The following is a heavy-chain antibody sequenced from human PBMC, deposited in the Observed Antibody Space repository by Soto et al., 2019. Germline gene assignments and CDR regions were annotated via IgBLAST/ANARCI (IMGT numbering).Heavy chain of an antibody. CDR3: ARAEPALRYFDWLLFPPDNNWFDP. Sequence: ASVKVSCKASGYTFTSYAMHWVRQAPGQRLEWMGWINAGNGNTKYSQKFQGRVTITRDTSASTAYMELSSLRSEDTAVYYCARAEPALRYFDWLLFPPDNNWFDPRGQGTLVTVSS. CDR1: GYTFTSYA. D-gene: IGHD3-9*01. V-gene: IGHV1-3*01. J-gene: IGHJ5*02. CDR2: INAGNGNT.